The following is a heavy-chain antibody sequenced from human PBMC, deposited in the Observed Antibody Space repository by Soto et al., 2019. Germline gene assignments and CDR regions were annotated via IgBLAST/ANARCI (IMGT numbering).Heavy chain of an antibody. Sequence: QVQLVQSGAEVKKPGASVKVSCKTSGYTFTNFGLSWVRQAPGQGLEWMGWISAYNGNTNYAQNSQGRVTMTTGTSASTAYMELRTLRADDTAVSYCARGVTPIDYWGQGTLVTVSS. CDR1: GYTFTNFG. CDR3: ARGVTPIDY. CDR2: ISAYNGNT. J-gene: IGHJ4*02. D-gene: IGHD2-21*02. V-gene: IGHV1-18*01.